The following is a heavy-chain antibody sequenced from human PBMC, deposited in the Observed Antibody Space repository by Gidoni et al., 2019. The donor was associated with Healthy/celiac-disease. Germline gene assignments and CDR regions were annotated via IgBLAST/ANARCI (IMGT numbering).Heavy chain of an antibody. CDR1: GGSISSGSYY. D-gene: IGHD2-15*01. V-gene: IGHV4-61*02. J-gene: IGHJ5*02. CDR3: ARSIVVVVAAPWNWFDP. Sequence: QVQLQESGPGLVKPSQTLSLTCTVSGGSISSGSYYWSWIRQPAGKGLEWIGRIYTSGSTNYNPSLKSRVTISVDTSKNQCSLKLSSVTAADTAVYYCARSIVVVVAAPWNWFDPWGQGTLVTVSS. CDR2: IYTSGST.